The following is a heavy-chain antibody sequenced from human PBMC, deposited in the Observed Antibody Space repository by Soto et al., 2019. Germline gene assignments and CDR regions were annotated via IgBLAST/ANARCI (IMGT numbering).Heavy chain of an antibody. CDR3: ARDGSSDWLTWLDP. CDR2: ISPSGGA. Sequence: QVQLVQSGAEVKKPGASVKVSCKASGYTFTNYYMHWVRQAPGQGLEWMGIISPSGGATYAQEFQDRVTLTRDTSTSTAGMKLSGLTSKDAAVYFCARDGSSDWLTWLDPWGQGTLVTVSS. J-gene: IGHJ5*02. CDR1: GYTFTNYY. V-gene: IGHV1-46*01. D-gene: IGHD3-9*01.